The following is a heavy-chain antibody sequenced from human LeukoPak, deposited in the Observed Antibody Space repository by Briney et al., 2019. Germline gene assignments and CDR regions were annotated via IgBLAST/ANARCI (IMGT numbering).Heavy chain of an antibody. J-gene: IGHJ4*02. CDR3: ARGGSYYGYYFDY. V-gene: IGHV3-74*01. CDR2: INSDGSST. CDR1: GFTFSSYW. D-gene: IGHD1-26*01. Sequence: GGSLRLSCAASGFTFSSYWMHWVRQAPGKGLVWVSRINSDGSSTSYADSVKGRFTISRDNAKNTLYLQMNSLRAEDTAVYYCARGGSYYGYYFDYWGQGTLVTVSS.